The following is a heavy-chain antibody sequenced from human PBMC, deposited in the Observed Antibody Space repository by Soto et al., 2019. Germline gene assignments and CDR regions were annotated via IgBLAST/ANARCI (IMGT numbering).Heavy chain of an antibody. J-gene: IGHJ4*02. Sequence: EVQLLESGGGLVQPGGSLRLSGAASGFTFSSYAMSWVRQAAGKGLEWVSAISGSGGSTYYAASVKGPFTISRDTSNTSLYLQMNSLRAEDTAVYYCAHGFEGELLLFFAYWRQGSLVTVSS. V-gene: IGHV3-23*01. D-gene: IGHD1-26*01. CDR2: ISGSGGST. CDR3: AHGFEGELLLFFAY. CDR1: GFTFSSYA.